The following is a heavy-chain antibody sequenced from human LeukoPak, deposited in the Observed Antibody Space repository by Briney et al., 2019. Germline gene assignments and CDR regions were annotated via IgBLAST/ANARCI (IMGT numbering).Heavy chain of an antibody. V-gene: IGHV3-23*01. CDR1: GFTYSKYA. D-gene: IGHD3-10*01. Sequence: PGGSLRLSCAASGFTYSKYAMNWVRQAPGKGLEWVSAISGSGTSTYYADSVKGRFIISRDNSKSTLYLQMNSLRAEDTAVYYCAKDLSTGIQRTYFDYWGQGTLVTVSS. CDR3: AKDLSTGIQRTYFDY. CDR2: ISGSGTST. J-gene: IGHJ4*02.